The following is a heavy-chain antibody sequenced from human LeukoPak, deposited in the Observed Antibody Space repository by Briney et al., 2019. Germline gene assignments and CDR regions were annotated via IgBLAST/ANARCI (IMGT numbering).Heavy chain of an antibody. J-gene: IGHJ5*02. D-gene: IGHD2-2*01. Sequence: SETLSLTCTVSGYSISSGYYWGWIRQPPGKGLGWIGSIYHSGSTYYNPSLKSRVTISVDTSNNQFSLKLSSVTAADTAVYYCARDHVVVPAALESDPWGQGTLVTVSS. CDR2: IYHSGST. CDR1: GYSISSGYY. CDR3: ARDHVVVPAALESDP. V-gene: IGHV4-38-2*02.